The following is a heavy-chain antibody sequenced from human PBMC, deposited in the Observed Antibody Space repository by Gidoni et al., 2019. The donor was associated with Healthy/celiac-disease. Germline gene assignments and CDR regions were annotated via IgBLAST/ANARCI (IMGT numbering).Heavy chain of an antibody. CDR3: ARVGYSYGLGYYYGMDV. D-gene: IGHD5-18*01. CDR2: IYSGGST. CDR1: GFTVSSDY. Sequence: EVQLVETGGGLIQPGGSLRLPCAASGFTVSSDYMSWVRQAPGKGLEWVSVIYSGGSTYYADSVKGRFTISRDNSKNTLYLQMNSLRAEDTAVYYCARVGYSYGLGYYYGMDVWGQGTTVTVSS. V-gene: IGHV3-53*02. J-gene: IGHJ6*02.